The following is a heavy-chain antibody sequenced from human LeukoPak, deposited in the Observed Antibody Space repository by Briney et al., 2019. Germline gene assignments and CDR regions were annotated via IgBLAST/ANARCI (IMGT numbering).Heavy chain of an antibody. V-gene: IGHV1-69*06. J-gene: IGHJ4*02. Sequence: SVKVSCKASGGTVSRYAISWVRQAPGQGLEWMGGIIPIFGTANYAQKFQGRVTITADKSTSTAYMELSSLRSEDTAVYYCARSRITIFGVVNNYYFDYWGQGTLVTVSS. CDR1: GGTVSRYA. D-gene: IGHD3-3*01. CDR2: IIPIFGTA. CDR3: ARSRITIFGVVNNYYFDY.